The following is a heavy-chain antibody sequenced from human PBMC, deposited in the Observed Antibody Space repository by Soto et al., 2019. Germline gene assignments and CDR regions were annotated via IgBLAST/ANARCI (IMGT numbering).Heavy chain of an antibody. Sequence: SVKVSCKASGGTFSSYAISWVRQAPGQGLEWMGGIIPIFGTANYAQKFQGRVTITADKSTSTAYMEPSSLRSEDTAVYYCARDRRGDGSGSYYNPYYFDYWGQGTLVTVSS. CDR1: GGTFSSYA. V-gene: IGHV1-69*06. CDR3: ARDRRGDGSGSYYNPYYFDY. J-gene: IGHJ4*02. D-gene: IGHD3-10*01. CDR2: IIPIFGTA.